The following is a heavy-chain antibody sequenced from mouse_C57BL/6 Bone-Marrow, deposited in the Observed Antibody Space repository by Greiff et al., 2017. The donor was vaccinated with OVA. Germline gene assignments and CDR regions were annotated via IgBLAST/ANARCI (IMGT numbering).Heavy chain of an antibody. CDR3: ARYSTWYFDV. V-gene: IGHV5-4*03. J-gene: IGHJ1*03. D-gene: IGHD2-5*01. Sequence: EVNLVESGGGLVKPGGSLKLSCAASGFTFSSYAMSWVRQTPEKRLEWVATISDGGSYTYYPDNVKGRFTISRDNAKNNLYLQMSHLKSEDTAMYYCARYSTWYFDVWGTGTTVTVSS. CDR2: ISDGGSYT. CDR1: GFTFSSYA.